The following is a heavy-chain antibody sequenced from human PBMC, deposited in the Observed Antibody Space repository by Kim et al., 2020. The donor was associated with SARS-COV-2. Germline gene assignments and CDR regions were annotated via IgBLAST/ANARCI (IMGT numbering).Heavy chain of an antibody. J-gene: IGHJ3*01. CDR1: GFSFDDHA. CDR3: TRVNKAFDV. CDR2: IRSKAYGATT. Sequence: GGSLRLSCTASGFSFDDHAFSWVRQAPGKGLEWVGFIRSKAYGATTSYAASVQGRFTISRDDSKDIAYLQMSSLKAEDTAVYYCTRVNKAFDVWGRGTKVTVSS. V-gene: IGHV3-49*04.